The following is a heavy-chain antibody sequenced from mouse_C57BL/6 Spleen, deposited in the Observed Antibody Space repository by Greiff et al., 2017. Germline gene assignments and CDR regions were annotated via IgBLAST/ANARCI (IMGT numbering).Heavy chain of an antibody. V-gene: IGHV1-52*01. J-gene: IGHJ2*01. D-gene: IGHD1-1*01. CDR3: ARGPYYYGIDY. CDR1: GYTFTSYW. Sequence: QVQLQQPGAELVRPGSSVKLSCKASGYTFTSYWMHWVKPRPIQGLEGIGNIDPSDSETHYNQKFKDKATLTVDKSSSTAYMPLSSLTSEDAAVYYCARGPYYYGIDYWGQGTTLTVSS. CDR2: IDPSDSET.